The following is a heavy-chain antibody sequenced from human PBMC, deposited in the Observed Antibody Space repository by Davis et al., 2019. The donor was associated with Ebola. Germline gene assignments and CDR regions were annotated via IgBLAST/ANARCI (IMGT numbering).Heavy chain of an antibody. D-gene: IGHD4-23*01. CDR1: GFTFSSYA. CDR2: IVKSGDST. CDR3: ANVDYGGNSGFDY. V-gene: IGHV3-23*05. J-gene: IGHJ4*02. Sequence: GESLKISCAGSGFTFSSYAMSWVRQAPGKGLEWVSGIVKSGDSTYYADSVKGRFTISRDNSKNTLYLQMNSLRAEDTAVYYCANVDYGGNSGFDYWGQGTLVTVSS.